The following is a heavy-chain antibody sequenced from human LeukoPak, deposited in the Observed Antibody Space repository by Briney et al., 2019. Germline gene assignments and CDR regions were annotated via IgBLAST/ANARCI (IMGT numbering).Heavy chain of an antibody. Sequence: SQTLSLTCAISGDTVSSNTAAWNWIRQSPSRGLEWLGRTYYRSKWNNDYAVSVQNRVTINPDTSKNQFSLQLKSATPEDTAVYYCTRQRSTSTDYYGMDVWGQGTTVTVSS. J-gene: IGHJ6*02. V-gene: IGHV6-1*01. CDR2: TYYRSKWNN. D-gene: IGHD6-6*01. CDR3: TRQRSTSTDYYGMDV. CDR1: GDTVSSNTAA.